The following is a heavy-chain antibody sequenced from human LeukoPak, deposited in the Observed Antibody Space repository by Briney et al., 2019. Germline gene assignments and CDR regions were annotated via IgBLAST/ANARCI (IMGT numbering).Heavy chain of an antibody. V-gene: IGHV1-2*02. Sequence: ASVKVSCKASGYTFTGYYMHWVRQAPGQGLEWMGWINPNSGGTNYAQKFQGRVTMTRNTSISTAYMELSSLRSEDTAVYYCARDRTLFDYWGQGTLVTVSS. J-gene: IGHJ4*02. CDR3: ARDRTLFDY. CDR1: GYTFTGYY. D-gene: IGHD1-14*01. CDR2: INPNSGGT.